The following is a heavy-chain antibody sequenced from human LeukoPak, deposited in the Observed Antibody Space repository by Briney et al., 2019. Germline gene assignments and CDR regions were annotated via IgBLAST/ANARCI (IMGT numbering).Heavy chain of an antibody. CDR2: INSDGSST. CDR1: GFTFSSYW. Sequence: GGSLRLSCAASGFTFSSYWMHWVRQAPGKGLVWVSRINSDGSSTSYADSVKGRFTISRDNSKNTLYLQMNSLNAEDTAVYYCAKRDVSGTFYLDSWGQGTLVTVSS. CDR3: AKRDVSGTFYLDS. V-gene: IGHV3-74*01. D-gene: IGHD2/OR15-2a*01. J-gene: IGHJ4*02.